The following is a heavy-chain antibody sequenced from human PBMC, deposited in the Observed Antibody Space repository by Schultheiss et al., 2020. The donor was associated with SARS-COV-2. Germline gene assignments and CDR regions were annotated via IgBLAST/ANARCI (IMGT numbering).Heavy chain of an antibody. V-gene: IGHV3-21*01. J-gene: IGHJ4*02. Sequence: GESLKISCAASGFTFSSYSMNWVRQAPGKGLEWVSSISSSSSYIYYADSVKGRFTISRDNAKNSVYLQMNSLRAEDTAVYYCARASPYFDYWGQGALVTVSS. CDR2: ISSSSSYI. CDR3: ARASPYFDY. CDR1: GFTFSSYS.